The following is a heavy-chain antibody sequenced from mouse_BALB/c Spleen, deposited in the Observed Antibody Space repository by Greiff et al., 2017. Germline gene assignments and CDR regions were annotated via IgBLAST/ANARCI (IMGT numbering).Heavy chain of an antibody. V-gene: IGHV1-14*01. CDR3: ARILGYYYGSSHAMDY. J-gene: IGHJ4*01. Sequence: VQLQQSGPELVKPGASVKMSCKASGYTFTSYVMHWVKQKPGQGLEWIGYINPYNDGTKYNEKFKGKATLTSDKSSSTAYMELSSLTSEDSAVYYCARILGYYYGSSHAMDYWGQGTSVTVSS. CDR2: INPYNDGT. CDR1: GYTFTSYV. D-gene: IGHD1-1*01.